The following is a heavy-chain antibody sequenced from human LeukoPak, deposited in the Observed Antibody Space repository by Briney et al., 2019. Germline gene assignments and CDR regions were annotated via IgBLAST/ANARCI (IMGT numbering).Heavy chain of an antibody. Sequence: SGPTLVKLTRTLTLTCTFSGFSLSTSGVGVGCIRQPPGQALESLGLIYWNDDKHYNPSLKSRLTITKDTSKNQVVLTMTKMDPVDTATYYCALTLLYSDYVCGSYRQHKWFDPWGQGTLVTVS. V-gene: IGHV2-5*01. CDR1: GFSLSTSGVG. CDR2: IYWNDDK. CDR3: ALTLLYSDYVCGSYRQHKWFDP. J-gene: IGHJ5*02. D-gene: IGHD3-16*02.